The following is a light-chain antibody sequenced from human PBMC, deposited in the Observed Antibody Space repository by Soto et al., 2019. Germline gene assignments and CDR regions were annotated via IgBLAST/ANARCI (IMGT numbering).Light chain of an antibody. CDR1: QGVSDF. J-gene: IGKJ2*01. CDR3: LQHKTYPYT. Sequence: DIQMTQSPSAMSASVGDRVTISCRASQGVSDFLAWFQQKPGTAPKRLIYAASGLESGVPSRFSGWGSGTEFTLKISGLQPEDFATYYCLQHKTYPYTFGQGTKLEIK. V-gene: IGKV1-17*03. CDR2: AAS.